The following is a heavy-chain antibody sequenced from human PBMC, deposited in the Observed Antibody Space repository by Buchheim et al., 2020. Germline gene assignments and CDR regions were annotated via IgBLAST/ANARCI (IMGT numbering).Heavy chain of an antibody. V-gene: IGHV1-8*01. D-gene: IGHD6-25*01. CDR2: MSPNSGNT. Sequence: QVQLVQSGAEVKKPGASVRVSCKASGYTFSSYDINWVRQATGQGLEWMGWMSPNSGNTGYAQRFQGRVTLTRDTSISTAYLELNSRTSDDTAGEYCARASDGGSGRLDPWGQGTL. CDR1: GYTFSSYD. CDR3: ARASDGGSGRLDP. J-gene: IGHJ5*02.